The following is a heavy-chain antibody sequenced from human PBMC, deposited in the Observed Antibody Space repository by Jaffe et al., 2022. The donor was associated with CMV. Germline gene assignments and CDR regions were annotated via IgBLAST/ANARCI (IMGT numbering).Heavy chain of an antibody. J-gene: IGHJ4*02. CDR3: ARGRLGYCSGGSCRGRFFFDY. CDR2: INHSGST. Sequence: QVQLQQWGAGLLKPSETLSLTCAVYGGSFSGYYWSWIRQPPGKGLEWIGEINHSGSTNYNPSLKSRVTISVDTSKNQFSLKLSSVTAADTAVYYCARGRLGYCSGGSCRGRFFFDYWGQGTLVTVSS. D-gene: IGHD2-15*01. V-gene: IGHV4-34*01. CDR1: GGSFSGYY.